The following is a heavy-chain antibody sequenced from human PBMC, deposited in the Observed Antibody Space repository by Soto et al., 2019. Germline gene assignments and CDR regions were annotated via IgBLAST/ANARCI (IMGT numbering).Heavy chain of an antibody. V-gene: IGHV3-11*01. CDR2: ISSSGSTI. Sequence: GGSLRLSCAAFGCNFIDHYMSLISQAQGKGLEWVSYISSSGSTIYYADSVKGRFTISRDNAKNSLYLQMNSLRAEDTAVYYCVRDRGIAAAGIGVWGYYYYMDVWGKGTTVTVSS. CDR1: GCNFIDHY. J-gene: IGHJ6*03. CDR3: VRDRGIAAAGIGVWGYYYYMDV. D-gene: IGHD6-13*01.